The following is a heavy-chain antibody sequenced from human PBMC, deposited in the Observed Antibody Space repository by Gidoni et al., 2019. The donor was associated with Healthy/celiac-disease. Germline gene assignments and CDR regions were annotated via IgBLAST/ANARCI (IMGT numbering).Heavy chain of an antibody. V-gene: IGHV5-51*01. CDR2: IYPGDSDT. D-gene: IGHD1-26*01. Sequence: EVQLVQSGAEVTKPGESLKIYCKGSGYSFTSYWIGWVRQMPGKGLEWMWIIYPGDSDTRYSPSFQGQVTISADKSISTAYLQWSSLKASDTAMYYCARSRGAGATGAIPCDYWGQGTLVTVSS. CDR3: ARSRGAGATGAIPCDY. J-gene: IGHJ4*02. CDR1: GYSFTSYW.